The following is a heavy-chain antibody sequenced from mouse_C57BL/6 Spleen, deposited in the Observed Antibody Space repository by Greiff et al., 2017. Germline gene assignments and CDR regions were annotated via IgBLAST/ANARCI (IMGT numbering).Heavy chain of an antibody. J-gene: IGHJ4*01. CDR2: ISSGSSTI. Sequence: EVNVVESGGGLVKPGGSLKLSCAASGFTFSDYGMHWVRQAPEKGLEWVAYISSGSSTIYYADTVKGRFTISRDNAKNTLFLQMTSLRSEDQAMYYCARPGDYDDYYAMDYWGQGTSVTVSS. CDR3: ARPGDYDDYYAMDY. V-gene: IGHV5-17*01. D-gene: IGHD2-4*01. CDR1: GFTFSDYG.